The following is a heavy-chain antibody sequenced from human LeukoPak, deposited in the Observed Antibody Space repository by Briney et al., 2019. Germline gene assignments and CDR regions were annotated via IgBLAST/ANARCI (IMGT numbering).Heavy chain of an antibody. V-gene: IGHV3-74*01. CDR1: GFTFSSYW. D-gene: IGHD6-13*01. J-gene: IGHJ5*02. Sequence: GGSLRLSCAASGFTFSSYWMHWVRQAPGKGLVWVSRINSDGSSTSYADSVKGRFTISRDNAKNTLYLRMNSLRAEDTAVYYCARDLYSSSWYVSFWFDPWGQGTLVTVSS. CDR2: INSDGSST. CDR3: ARDLYSSSWYVSFWFDP.